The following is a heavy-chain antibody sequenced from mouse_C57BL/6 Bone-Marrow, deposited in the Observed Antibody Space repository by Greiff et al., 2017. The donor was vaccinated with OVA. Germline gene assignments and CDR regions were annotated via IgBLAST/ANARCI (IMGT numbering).Heavy chain of an antibody. CDR3: ARGRIYYGYAWFAY. Sequence: QVQLQQPGAELVRPGSSVKLSCKASGYTFTSYWMDWVKQRPGQGLEWIGNIYPSDSETHYNQKFKDKATLTVDKSSSTAYMQLSSLTSEDSAVYYCARGRIYYGYAWFAYWGQGTLVTVSA. D-gene: IGHD2-2*01. CDR2: IYPSDSET. CDR1: GYTFTSYW. V-gene: IGHV1-61*01. J-gene: IGHJ3*01.